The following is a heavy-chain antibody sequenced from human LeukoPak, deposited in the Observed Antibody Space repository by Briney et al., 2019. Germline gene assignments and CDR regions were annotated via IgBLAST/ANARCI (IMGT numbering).Heavy chain of an antibody. CDR3: ARVKASVPATAIPPYNRFDP. D-gene: IGHD2-2*02. CDR1: GGTFSSYA. J-gene: IGHJ5*02. CDR2: IIPILGIA. Sequence: PTASVKVSCKASGGTFSSYAISWVRQAPGQGLEWMGRIIPILGIANYAQKFQGRVTITADKSTSTAYMELSSLRSEDTAVYYCARVKASVPATAIPPYNRFDPWGQGTLVTVSS. V-gene: IGHV1-69*04.